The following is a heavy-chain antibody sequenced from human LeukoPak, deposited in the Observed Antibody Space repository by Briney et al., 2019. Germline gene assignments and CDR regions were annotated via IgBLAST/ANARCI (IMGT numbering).Heavy chain of an antibody. CDR2: ISSSSPYI. J-gene: IGHJ4*02. CDR3: ARLYSRVGPFDY. Sequence: GGSLRLSCAASGFTFSDYSMNWVRQAPGKGLEWVASISSSSPYIYYTDSVKGRFTISRDNAKNSLFLQMNSLRAEDTAVYYCARLYSRVGPFDYWGQGTLVTVSS. V-gene: IGHV3-21*01. D-gene: IGHD5-18*01. CDR1: GFTFSDYS.